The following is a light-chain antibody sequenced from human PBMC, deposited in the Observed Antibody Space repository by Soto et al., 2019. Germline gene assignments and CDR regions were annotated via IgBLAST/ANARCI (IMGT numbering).Light chain of an antibody. CDR1: SSNIGAGYD. V-gene: IGLV1-40*01. Sequence: QSALTQPPSVSGAPGQRVTISCTGSSSNIGAGYDVHWYQQLPGTAPKLLIYGNSNRPSGVPDRFSGSKSGTSASLAITGLQAEDEADYYCQSYDSSQAVFGGGTKVTVL. CDR2: GNS. CDR3: QSYDSSQAV. J-gene: IGLJ2*01.